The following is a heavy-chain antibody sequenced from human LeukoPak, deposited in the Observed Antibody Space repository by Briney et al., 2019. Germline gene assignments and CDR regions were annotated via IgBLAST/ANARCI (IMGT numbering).Heavy chain of an antibody. CDR2: INHSGST. Sequence: SETLSLTCAVYGGSFSGYYWSWIRQPPGKGLGWIGEINHSGSTNYNPSLKSRVTISVDTSKNQFSLKLSSVTAADTAVYYCARVRSGRTTRIDYWGQGTLVTVSS. J-gene: IGHJ4*02. CDR3: ARVRSGRTTRIDY. V-gene: IGHV4-34*01. CDR1: GGSFSGYY. D-gene: IGHD3-10*01.